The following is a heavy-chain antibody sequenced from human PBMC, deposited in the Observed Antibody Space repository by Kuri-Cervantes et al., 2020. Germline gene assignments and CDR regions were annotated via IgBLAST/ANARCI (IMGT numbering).Heavy chain of an antibody. V-gene: IGHV1-24*01. CDR2: FDPEDGET. D-gene: IGHD1-26*01. Sequence: GRSLRLSCKVSGYTLTELSMHWVRQAPGKGLEWMGGFDPEDGETIYAQKFQGRVTMTEDTSTDTAYMELSSLRSEDTAVYYCATVLVGAADYWGQGTLVTVSS. J-gene: IGHJ4*02. CDR3: ATVLVGAADY. CDR1: GYTLTELS.